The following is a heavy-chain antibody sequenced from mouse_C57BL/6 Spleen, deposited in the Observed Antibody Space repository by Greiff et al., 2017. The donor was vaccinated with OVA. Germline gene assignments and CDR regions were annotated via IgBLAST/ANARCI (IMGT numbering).Heavy chain of an antibody. D-gene: IGHD1-1*01. CDR2: IYPGNSDT. CDR1: GYTFTSYW. CDR3: TKGVTTVVERYAMDY. Sequence: VQLKQSGTVLARPGASVKMSCKTSGYTFTSYWMHWVKQRPGQGLEWIGAIYPGNSDTSYNQKFKGKAKLTAVTSASTAYMELSSLTNEDFAVYYCTKGVTTVVERYAMDYWGQGTSVTVSS. V-gene: IGHV1-5*01. J-gene: IGHJ4*01.